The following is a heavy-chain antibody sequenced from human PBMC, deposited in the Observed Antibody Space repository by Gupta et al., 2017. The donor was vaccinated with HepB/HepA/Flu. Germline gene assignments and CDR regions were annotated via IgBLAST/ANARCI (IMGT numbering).Heavy chain of an antibody. CDR1: GFPFNNYS. CDR2: INAGNGYT. J-gene: IGHJ4*02. D-gene: IGHD3-16*01. CDR3: ARDHYDSYDY. Sequence: QVQLVQPGAEGKKPGASVKVSCKASGFPFNNYSIHWVRQAPGRGLECMGWINAGNGYTESSQKFQGRLTITRDKSANMVYMELSSLSSEDTAVYYCARDHYDSYDYWGQGTQVTVSS. V-gene: IGHV1-3*01.